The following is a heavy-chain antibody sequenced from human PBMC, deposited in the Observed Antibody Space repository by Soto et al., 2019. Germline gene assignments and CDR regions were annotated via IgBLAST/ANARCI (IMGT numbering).Heavy chain of an antibody. Sequence: EVQLLESGGGLVQPGGSLRLSCAASGFTFSSYAMSWVRQAPGKGLEWVSAISGSGGSTYYADSVKGRFTISRDNSKNTLYLQMNSLRAEDTAVYYCAKEGCSGGSCYSGWFAPWGQGTLVTVSS. CDR2: ISGSGGST. CDR3: AKEGCSGGSCYSGWFAP. CDR1: GFTFSSYA. J-gene: IGHJ5*02. V-gene: IGHV3-23*01. D-gene: IGHD2-15*01.